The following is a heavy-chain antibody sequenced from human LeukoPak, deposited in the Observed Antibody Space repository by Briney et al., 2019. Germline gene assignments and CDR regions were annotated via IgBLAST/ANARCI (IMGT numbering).Heavy chain of an antibody. Sequence: SVKVSCKASGGTFSSYAISWVRQAPGQGLEWMGGIIPIFGTANYAQKFQGRVTITADESTSTAYMELSSLRSDDTAVYYCARDSSSGPGDYWGQGTLVTVSS. J-gene: IGHJ4*02. CDR2: IIPIFGTA. D-gene: IGHD3-10*01. CDR1: GGTFSSYA. V-gene: IGHV1-69*13. CDR3: ARDSSSGPGDY.